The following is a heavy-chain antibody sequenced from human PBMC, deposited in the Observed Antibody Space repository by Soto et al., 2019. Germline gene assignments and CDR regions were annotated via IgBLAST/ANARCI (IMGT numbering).Heavy chain of an antibody. CDR2: IIPMSGTA. CDR1: GDTFSSYA. V-gene: IGHV1-69*06. Sequence: ASVKVSCKASGDTFSSYAISWVRQAPGQGLEWMRGIIPMSGTANYAQKFQGRVTITADKSTRTVYMKLSSLRSEDTAVYYCARVNTYSTSSRWTYYFDYWGQGTLVTVSS. J-gene: IGHJ4*02. CDR3: ARVNTYSTSSRWTYYFDY. D-gene: IGHD6-6*01.